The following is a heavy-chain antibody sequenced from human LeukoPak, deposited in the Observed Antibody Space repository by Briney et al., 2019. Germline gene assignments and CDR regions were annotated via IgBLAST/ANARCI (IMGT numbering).Heavy chain of an antibody. D-gene: IGHD3-3*01. V-gene: IGHV4-59*01. CDR2: IYYSGST. J-gene: IGHJ5*02. Sequence: PSETLSLTCTVSGGSISSYYWSWIRQPPGKGLEWIGYIYYSGSTNYNPSLKSRVTISADTSKNQFSLKLSSVTAADTAVYYCARGRYYDFWSGYYTNWFDPWGQGTLVTVSS. CDR1: GGSISSYY. CDR3: ARGRYYDFWSGYYTNWFDP.